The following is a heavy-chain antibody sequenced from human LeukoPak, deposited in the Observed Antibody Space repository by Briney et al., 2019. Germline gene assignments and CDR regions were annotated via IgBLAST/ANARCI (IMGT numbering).Heavy chain of an antibody. J-gene: IGHJ5*02. Sequence: PGESLKLSCRGSGYSLISYWIIWVRQMPGKGLEWIGTIDPSDSSTNHSPSYQANDTISTDKSISTAFLHWSSQQAAHTLMYYCARQYAYTPKRVYPCGEGTLVTVSS. D-gene: IGHD3-16*01. V-gene: IGHV5-10-1*01. CDR3: ARQYAYTPKRVYP. CDR1: GYSLISYW. CDR2: IDPSDSST.